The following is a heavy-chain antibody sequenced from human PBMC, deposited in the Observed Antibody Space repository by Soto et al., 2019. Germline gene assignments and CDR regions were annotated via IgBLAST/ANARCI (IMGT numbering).Heavy chain of an antibody. Sequence: QVQLVQSGAQVKKPGASVKVSCKASGYTFTGYYMHWVRQAPGQGLEWMGWINPNSGGTNYAQKFQGRVTMTRDTSISTAYMELSRLRSDDTAVYYCARDQWDIVVVPAAITNWFDPWGQGTLVTVSS. CDR3: ARDQWDIVVVPAAITNWFDP. V-gene: IGHV1-2*02. CDR1: GYTFTGYY. CDR2: INPNSGGT. D-gene: IGHD2-2*01. J-gene: IGHJ5*02.